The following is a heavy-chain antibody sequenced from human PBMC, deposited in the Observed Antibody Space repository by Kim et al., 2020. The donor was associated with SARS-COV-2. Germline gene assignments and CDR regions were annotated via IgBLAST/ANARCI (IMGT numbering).Heavy chain of an antibody. V-gene: IGHV3-48*03. D-gene: IGHD6-19*01. CDR1: GFTFSSYD. CDR3: AQSRGAVAGYGSAFDI. Sequence: GGSLRLSCAASGFTFSSYDMNWVRQAPGKGLEWVSYISSSGSTIYYADSVKGRFTISRDNAKNSLYLQMNSLRAEDTAVYYCAQSRGAVAGYGSAFDIWGQGTMVTVSS. CDR2: ISSSGSTI. J-gene: IGHJ3*02.